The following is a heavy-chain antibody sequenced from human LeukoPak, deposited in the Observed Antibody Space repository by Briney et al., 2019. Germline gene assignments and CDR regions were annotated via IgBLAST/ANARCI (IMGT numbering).Heavy chain of an antibody. Sequence: ASVKVSCKASGYTFTDYYMHWVRQAPGQGLEWVGRINPNSGGTNYAQKFQGRVTMTRDTSISTAYMELTRLTSDDTAVYYCAKAKTIVGTFGFDYWGQGTLVTISS. CDR1: GYTFTDYY. CDR2: INPNSGGT. D-gene: IGHD2/OR15-2a*01. V-gene: IGHV1-2*06. CDR3: AKAKTIVGTFGFDY. J-gene: IGHJ4*02.